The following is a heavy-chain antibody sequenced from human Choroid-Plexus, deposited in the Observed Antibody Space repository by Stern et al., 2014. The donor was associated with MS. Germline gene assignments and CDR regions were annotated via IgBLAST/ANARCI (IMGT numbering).Heavy chain of an antibody. D-gene: IGHD2/OR15-2a*01. V-gene: IGHV3-30*18. CDR1: GFTFGSCA. J-gene: IGHJ5*02. CDR2: VSYDGSNK. Sequence: MQLVESGGGVVQPGRPLRLSCVASGFTFGSCAMHWVRQAPGKGLEWVAGVSYDGSNKYYEDSVKGRFTISRDNSQNTLYMQMSSLRPEDTAVYYCAKDRQYLTYFFDHWGQGSLVTVSS. CDR3: AKDRQYLTYFFDH.